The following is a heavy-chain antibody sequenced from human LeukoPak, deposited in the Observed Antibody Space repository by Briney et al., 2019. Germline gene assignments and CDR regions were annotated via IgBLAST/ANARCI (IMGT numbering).Heavy chain of an antibody. V-gene: IGHV3-23*01. J-gene: IGHJ4*02. CDR1: GFTFSTYA. CDR2: ISGSGTIT. CDR3: AKVAKVGFYDSNGYVDY. Sequence: VGSLRLSCAASGFTFSTYAMTWVRQAPGKGLEWVSGISGSGTITNYADSVKGRFTISRDNSKNMLYLQMNNLRAEDTAVYYCAKVAKVGFYDSNGYVDYWGQGTLVTVSS. D-gene: IGHD3-22*01.